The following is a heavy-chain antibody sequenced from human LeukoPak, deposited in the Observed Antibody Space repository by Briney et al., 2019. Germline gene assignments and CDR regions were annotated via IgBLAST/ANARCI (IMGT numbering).Heavy chain of an antibody. CDR1: RFTFSSYG. CDR3: TKDVGPTYDWFDP. Sequence: GGSLRLSCAASRFTFSSYGMSWVRQPPGKGLESVSTISAGGVNTHYADSVKGRFTVSRDNSKSTVDLQMNSLRAEDTAVYYCTKDVGPTYDWFDPWGQGTLVIVSS. D-gene: IGHD1-26*01. J-gene: IGHJ5*02. CDR2: ISAGGVNT. V-gene: IGHV3-23*01.